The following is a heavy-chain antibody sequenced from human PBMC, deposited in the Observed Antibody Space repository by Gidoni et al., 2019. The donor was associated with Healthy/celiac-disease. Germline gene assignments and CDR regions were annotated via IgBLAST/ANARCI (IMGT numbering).Heavy chain of an antibody. CDR2: IGGRGGST. Sequence: EVQRLESGGGLVQPGGSRRLSCAASGFTFSSYAMSWVRQAPGKGLEWVSAIGGRGGSTYYADSVKGRFTISRDNSKNTLYLQMNSLRAEDTAVYYCAKGGERGYWGQGTLVTVSS. D-gene: IGHD3-10*01. CDR3: AKGGERGY. J-gene: IGHJ4*02. CDR1: GFTFSSYA. V-gene: IGHV3-23*01.